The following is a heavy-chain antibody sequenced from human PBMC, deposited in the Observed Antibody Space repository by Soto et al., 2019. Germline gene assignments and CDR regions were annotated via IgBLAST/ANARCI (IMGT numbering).Heavy chain of an antibody. CDR3: ARGSSPAYYYDSSGYSPAFY. V-gene: IGHV1-18*04. D-gene: IGHD3-22*01. J-gene: IGHJ4*02. CDR2: ISAYNGNT. Sequence: ASVKVSCKASGYTFTSYGISWLRQAPGQGLEWMGWISAYNGNTNYAQKLQGRVTMTTDTSTSTAYMELRSLRSDDTAVYYCARGSSPAYYYDSSGYSPAFYWGQGTLVTVSS. CDR1: GYTFTSYG.